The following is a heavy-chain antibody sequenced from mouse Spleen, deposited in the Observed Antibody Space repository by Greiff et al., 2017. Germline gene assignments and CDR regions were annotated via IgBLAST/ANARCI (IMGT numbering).Heavy chain of an antibody. V-gene: IGHV5-4*02. CDR1: GFTFSDYY. J-gene: IGHJ4*01. D-gene: IGHD2-14*01. Sequence: EVKLMESGGGLVKPGGSLKLSCAASGFTFSDYYMYWVRQTPEKRLEWVATISDGGSYTYYPDSVKGRFTISRDNAKNNLYLQMSSLKSEDTAMYYCARNRFSYAMDYWGQGTSVTVSS. CDR3: ARNRFSYAMDY. CDR2: ISDGGSYT.